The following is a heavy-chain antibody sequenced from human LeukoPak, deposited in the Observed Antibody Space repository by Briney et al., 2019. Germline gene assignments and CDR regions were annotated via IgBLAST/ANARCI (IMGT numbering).Heavy chain of an antibody. D-gene: IGHD1-26*01. V-gene: IGHV3-23*01. Sequence: GGSLRLSCAVSGFTVSSNYMSWVRQAPGKGLEWVSAISGSGGSTYYADSVKGRFTISRDNSKNTLYLQMNSLRAEDTAVYYCAKGGVGVTASEYWGQGTLLTVSS. CDR1: GFTVSSNY. J-gene: IGHJ4*02. CDR3: AKGGVGVTASEY. CDR2: ISGSGGST.